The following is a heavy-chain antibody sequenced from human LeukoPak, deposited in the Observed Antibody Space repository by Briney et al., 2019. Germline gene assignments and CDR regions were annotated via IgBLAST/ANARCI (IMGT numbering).Heavy chain of an antibody. CDR1: GLSFTPYS. V-gene: IGHV3-48*01. CDR3: ARRFDS. Sequence: GGSLTLSCALSGLSFTPYSMNWVRQAPGRGLEWISYIGPGGDIYYADSVTGRFTVSRDTAKNSLYLQMNGLRVEDTAVYYCARRFDSWGEGTLVTVSS. CDR2: IGPGGDI. J-gene: IGHJ4*02.